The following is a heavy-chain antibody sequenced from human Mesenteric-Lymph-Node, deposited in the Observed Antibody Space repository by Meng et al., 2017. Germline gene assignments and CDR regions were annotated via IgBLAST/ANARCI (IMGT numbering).Heavy chain of an antibody. CDR2: IYHSGST. Sequence: QGELREAGPGLVKPSGTLFLTCAVSGGSLSRRNWWSWVRQPPGKGLEWIGEIYHSGSTNYNPSLKSRVTISVDESKNQFSLRLSSVTAADTAVYYCARVGAYCGGDCYHPRWGQGTLVTVSS. CDR3: ARVGAYCGGDCYHPR. CDR1: GGSLSRRNW. V-gene: IGHV4-4*02. J-gene: IGHJ4*02. D-gene: IGHD2-21*02.